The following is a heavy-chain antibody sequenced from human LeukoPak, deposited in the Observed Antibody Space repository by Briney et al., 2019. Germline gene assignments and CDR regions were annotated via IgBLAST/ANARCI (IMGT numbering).Heavy chain of an antibody. CDR2: INGSGGRT. Sequence: GGSLRLSCAASGFTFSNYAMSWVRQAPGKGLEWVSSINGSGGRTYYADSVKGRFTISRDNSKNTLYLQMNSLRAEDTAVYYCAIGPGGLFDYWGQGTLVTVSS. V-gene: IGHV3-23*01. CDR1: GFTFSNYA. D-gene: IGHD4-23*01. J-gene: IGHJ4*02. CDR3: AIGPGGLFDY.